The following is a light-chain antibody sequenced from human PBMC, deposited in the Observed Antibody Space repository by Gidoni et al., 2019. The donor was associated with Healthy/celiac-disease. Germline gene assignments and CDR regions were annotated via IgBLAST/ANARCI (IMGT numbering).Light chain of an antibody. CDR1: SSDIGSYNY. CDR2: DVS. Sequence: QSALTQPASVSGSPGQSITISCTGTSSDIGSYNYVSWYQQRPGKAPKLMIYDVSSRPSGVSNRFSGSKSGNTASLTISGLQAEDEADYYCSSYTSSSTPVVFGGGTKLTVL. V-gene: IGLV2-14*01. J-gene: IGLJ2*01. CDR3: SSYTSSSTPVV.